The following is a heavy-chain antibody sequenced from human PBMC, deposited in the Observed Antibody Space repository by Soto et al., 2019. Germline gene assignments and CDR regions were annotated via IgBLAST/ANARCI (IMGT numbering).Heavy chain of an antibody. Sequence: GGALGLSFLASFFSFIDYSMSWVRQAPGKGLEGVSAISGSGGSTYYADSVKGRFTISRDNSKNTLYLQMNSLRAEDTAVYYCAKDVDYWGQGTLVTVSS. CDR3: AKDVDY. J-gene: IGHJ4*02. CDR2: ISGSGGST. V-gene: IGHV3-23*01. CDR1: FFSFIDYS.